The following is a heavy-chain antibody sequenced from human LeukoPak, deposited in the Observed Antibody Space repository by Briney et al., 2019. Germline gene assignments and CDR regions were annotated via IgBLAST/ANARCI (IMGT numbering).Heavy chain of an antibody. V-gene: IGHV4-38-2*02. Sequence: SETLSLTCAVSGNSISSGYYWGWIRQPPGKGLEWIGSINHSGSTYYNPSLKSRITTSVDTSKNQFSLKLTSVTAADMAVYYCARDRGSPVGWFDPWGQGTLVTVSS. CDR2: INHSGST. CDR1: GNSISSGYY. D-gene: IGHD4-23*01. CDR3: ARDRGSPVGWFDP. J-gene: IGHJ5*02.